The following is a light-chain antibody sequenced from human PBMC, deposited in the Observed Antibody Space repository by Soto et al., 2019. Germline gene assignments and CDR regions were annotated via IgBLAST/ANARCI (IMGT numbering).Light chain of an antibody. J-gene: IGKJ5*01. CDR2: AAS. Sequence: DIQLTQSPSFLSASVGDRVTITCRASQGINSNLDWFQQKPGKAPKLLIYAASTLESGVPSRFSGSGSGTEFTLTISSLQPEDFASYYCQQLKSYPVTFGQGTRLEIK. CDR3: QQLKSYPVT. V-gene: IGKV1-9*01. CDR1: QGINSN.